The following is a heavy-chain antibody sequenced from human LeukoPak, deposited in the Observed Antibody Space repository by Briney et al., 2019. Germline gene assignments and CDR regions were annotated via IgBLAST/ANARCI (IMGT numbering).Heavy chain of an antibody. V-gene: IGHV3-23*01. D-gene: IGHD4-11*01. CDR3: AKDPRPTVTRTPFDY. CDR1: GITFSSYA. CDR2: VSGSGANS. Sequence: GGSLRLSCAASGITFSSYAINWVRQAPGKGLEWVSGVSGSGANSYYADSVRGRFTISRDNSKNTLYLQMNSLRADDTAVYYCAKDPRPTVTRTPFDYWGQGTLVTVSS. J-gene: IGHJ4*02.